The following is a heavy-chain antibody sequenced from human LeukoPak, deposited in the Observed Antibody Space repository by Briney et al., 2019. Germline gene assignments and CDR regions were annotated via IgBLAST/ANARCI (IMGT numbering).Heavy chain of an antibody. J-gene: IGHJ6*03. Sequence: GGSLRLSCAASGFAFSSFAMGWVRQSPGKGLEWLSTINGGGNTTFYSDSVKGRFTISRDNSKNTLYLHMGSLRPDDTAIYYCTKELHVAVAVADYYYFYMDVWGGGTAVTVSS. D-gene: IGHD6-19*01. CDR2: INGGGNTT. V-gene: IGHV3-23*01. CDR1: GFAFSSFA. CDR3: TKELHVAVAVADYYYFYMDV.